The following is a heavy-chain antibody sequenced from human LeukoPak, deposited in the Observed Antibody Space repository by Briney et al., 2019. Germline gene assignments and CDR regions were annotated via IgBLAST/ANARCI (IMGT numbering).Heavy chain of an antibody. CDR2: ISWNSGSI. J-gene: IGHJ5*02. D-gene: IGHD3-3*01. V-gene: IGHV3-9*01. CDR3: AKDKLEWLSNWFDP. Sequence: GGSLRLSCAASGFTFDDYAMHWVRQAPGKGLEWVSGISWNSGSIGYADSVKGRFTISRDNAKNSLYLQMNSLRAEDTALYYCAKDKLEWLSNWFDPWGQGTLVTVSS. CDR1: GFTFDDYA.